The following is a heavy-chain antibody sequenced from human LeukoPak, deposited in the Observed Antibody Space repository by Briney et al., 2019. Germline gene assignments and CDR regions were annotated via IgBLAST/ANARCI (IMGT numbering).Heavy chain of an antibody. CDR2: IYTSGST. Sequence: SETLSLTCTVSGGSISSGSYYWSWIRQPAGTGLEWIGRIYTSGSTNYNPSLKSRVTISVDTSKNQFSLMLSSVTAADTAVYYCARAADSSGYFYYFDYWGQGTLVTVSS. J-gene: IGHJ4*02. V-gene: IGHV4-61*02. CDR1: GGSISSGSYY. CDR3: ARAADSSGYFYYFDY. D-gene: IGHD3-22*01.